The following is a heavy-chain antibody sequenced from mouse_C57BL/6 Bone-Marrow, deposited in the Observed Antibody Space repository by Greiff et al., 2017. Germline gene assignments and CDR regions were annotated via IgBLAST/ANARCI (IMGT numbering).Heavy chain of an antibody. CDR3: TTVGHY. V-gene: IGHV14-4*01. Sequence: EVQLQQSGAELVRPGASVKLSCTASGYNIKDDYMHWVKQRPEQGLEWIGWIDPENGDTEYAAKFQGKATITADKSSNTAYLQLSSLTSEDTAVYYCTTVGHYWGRGTALTVTS. D-gene: IGHD2-14*01. CDR2: IDPENGDT. J-gene: IGHJ2*01. CDR1: GYNIKDDY.